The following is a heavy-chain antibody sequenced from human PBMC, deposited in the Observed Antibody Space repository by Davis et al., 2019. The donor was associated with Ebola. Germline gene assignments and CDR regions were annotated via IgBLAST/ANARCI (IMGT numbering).Heavy chain of an antibody. V-gene: IGHV3-30*18. D-gene: IGHD2-2*01. CDR2: ISYDGSNK. CDR1: GFTFSDHY. CDR3: AKDLLGYCSSTSCYYSGSDV. J-gene: IGHJ6*02. Sequence: GGSLRLSCEASGFTFSDHYMSWIRQAPGKGLEWVAVISYDGSNKYYADSVKGRFTISRDNSKNTLYLQMNSLRAEDTAVYYCAKDLLGYCSSTSCYYSGSDVWGQGTTVTVSS.